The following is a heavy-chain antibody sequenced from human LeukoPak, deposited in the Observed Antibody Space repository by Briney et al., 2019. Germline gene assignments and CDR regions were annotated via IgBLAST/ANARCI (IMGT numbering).Heavy chain of an antibody. J-gene: IGHJ1*01. CDR3: AGRGHRYSRD. Sequence: PSETLSLICNDSGDSVSSGYWGWIRQSPGKGLEWIGFIQDTGITDYNPSLKSRLLMSLDTSKNQFSLNLRSVTAADTAVYYCAGRGHRYSRDWGQGILVTISS. CDR2: IQDTGIT. V-gene: IGHV4-4*09. D-gene: IGHD2-15*01. CDR1: GDSVSSGY.